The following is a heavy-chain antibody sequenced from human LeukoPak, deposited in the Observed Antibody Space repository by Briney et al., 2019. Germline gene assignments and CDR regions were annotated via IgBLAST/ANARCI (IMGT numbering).Heavy chain of an antibody. CDR3: AKALNYDSSGYIDY. Sequence: GGSLRLSCAASGLTFSSYAMSWVRQAPGKGLGWVSAISGSGGSTYYADSVKGRFTISRDNSKNTLYLQMNSLRAEDTAVYYCAKALNYDSSGYIDYWGQGTLVTVSS. CDR1: GLTFSSYA. J-gene: IGHJ4*02. D-gene: IGHD3-22*01. CDR2: ISGSGGST. V-gene: IGHV3-23*01.